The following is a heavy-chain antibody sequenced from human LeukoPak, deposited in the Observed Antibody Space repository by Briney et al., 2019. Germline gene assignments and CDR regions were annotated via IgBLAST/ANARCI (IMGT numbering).Heavy chain of an antibody. CDR3: AREGYGSGSSHFMDV. D-gene: IGHD3-10*01. Sequence: SETLSLTCTVSGGSISSYYWSWIRQPPGKGLEWIGHIYYSGSTNYNPSLKSRVTISVDTSKNQFSLKLSSVTAADTAVYYCAREGYGSGSSHFMDVWGTGTTVTVSS. V-gene: IGHV4-59*01. J-gene: IGHJ6*03. CDR1: GGSISSYY. CDR2: IYYSGST.